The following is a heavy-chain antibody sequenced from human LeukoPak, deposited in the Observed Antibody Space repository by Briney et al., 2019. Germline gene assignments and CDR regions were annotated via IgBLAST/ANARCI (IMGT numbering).Heavy chain of an antibody. Sequence: GGSLRLSCAASGFTFSSYSMSWVRQAPGKGLEWVSYISSSSSTIYYADSVKGRFTISRDNAKNSLYLQMNSLRAEDTAVYYCATDGLTTEFDYWGQGTLVTVSS. V-gene: IGHV3-48*01. CDR2: ISSSSSTI. D-gene: IGHD3-22*01. CDR3: ATDGLTTEFDY. CDR1: GFTFSSYS. J-gene: IGHJ4*02.